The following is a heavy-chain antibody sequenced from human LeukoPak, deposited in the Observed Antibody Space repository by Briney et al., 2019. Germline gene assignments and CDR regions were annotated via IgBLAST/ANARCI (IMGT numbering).Heavy chain of an antibody. Sequence: GASVKVSRKASGGTFSRYAISWVRQAPGQGLEWMGGISPIFGTVNYAQKFQGRVTITADESTSTAYMEVSSLRSEDTAVYYCAREGGYSTDDYYYGMDVWGQGTTVTVSS. V-gene: IGHV1-69*13. CDR2: ISPIFGTV. J-gene: IGHJ6*02. D-gene: IGHD4-11*01. CDR1: GGTFSRYA. CDR3: AREGGYSTDDYYYGMDV.